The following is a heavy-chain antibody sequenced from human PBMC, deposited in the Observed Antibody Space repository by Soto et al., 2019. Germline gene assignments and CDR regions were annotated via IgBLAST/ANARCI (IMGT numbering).Heavy chain of an antibody. CDR1: GYTFTNYY. D-gene: IGHD1-1*01. Sequence: QVQLVQSGAEVKKPGASVKVSCKASGYTFTNYYIHWVRQAPGQGLEWMGWIDGDSGDTKDAQKFQGWVTMTRDTSINTADMELSRLTSDDTAVYYCARTPNTGRAGVYGMDVWGQGTTVTVSS. V-gene: IGHV1-2*04. J-gene: IGHJ6*02. CDR2: IDGDSGDT. CDR3: ARTPNTGRAGVYGMDV.